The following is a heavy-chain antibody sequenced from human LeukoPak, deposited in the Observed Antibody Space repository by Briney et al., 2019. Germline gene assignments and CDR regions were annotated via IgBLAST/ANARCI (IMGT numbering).Heavy chain of an antibody. J-gene: IGHJ3*02. CDR2: IYYSGST. CDR1: GGSISSYY. V-gene: IGHV4-59*01. D-gene: IGHD3-22*01. CDR3: ASGTNSYYYDSSSENGAFDI. Sequence: SGTLSLTCTVSGGSISSYYWSWIRQPPGKGLEWIGYIYYSGSTNYNPSLKSRVTISVDTSKNQFSLKLSSVTAADTAVYYCASGTNSYYYDSSSENGAFDIWGQGTMVTVSS.